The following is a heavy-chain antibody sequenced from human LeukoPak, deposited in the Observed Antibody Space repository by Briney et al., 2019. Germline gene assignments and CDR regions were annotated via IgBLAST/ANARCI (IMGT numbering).Heavy chain of an antibody. J-gene: IGHJ4*02. CDR2: IKQDGSEK. D-gene: IGHD6-13*01. CDR1: GFTFSRYW. CDR3: ARDDYSSTDY. V-gene: IGHV3-7*03. Sequence: GGSLRLSSAASGFTFSRYWMSWVRQAPGKGLEWGANIKQDGSEKYYVDSVKGRFTISRDNAKNSLYLQMNSLRAEDTAVYYCARDDYSSTDYWGQGTLVTVSS.